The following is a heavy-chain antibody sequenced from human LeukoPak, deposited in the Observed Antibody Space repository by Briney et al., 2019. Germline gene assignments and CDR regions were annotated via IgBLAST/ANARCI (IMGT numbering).Heavy chain of an antibody. CDR2: IYYSGST. CDR3: ARGGYYGSGNDFRFDH. J-gene: IGHJ5*02. Sequence: SETLSLTCTVSGGSISSYYWSWLRQPPGKGLEWIGYIYYSGSTNYKPSLKSRVTISVDTSKNQFSLKLSSVTAADTAVYYCARGGYYGSGNDFRFDHWGQGTLVTVSS. V-gene: IGHV4-59*01. CDR1: GGSISSYY. D-gene: IGHD3-10*01.